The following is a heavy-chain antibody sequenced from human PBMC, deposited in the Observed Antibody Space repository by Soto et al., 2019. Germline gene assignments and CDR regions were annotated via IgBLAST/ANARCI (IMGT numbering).Heavy chain of an antibody. Sequence: QLQLQESGPGLVKPSETLSLTCTVSGGSISSSSYYWGWIRQPPGKGLEWIGSIYYSGSTYYNPSLKSRVTISVDTSKNQFSLKLSSVTAADTAVYYCARLVGSSWSSYYYYYYGMDVWGQGTTVTVSS. CDR3: ARLVGSSWSSYYYYYYGMDV. CDR1: GGSISSSSYY. CDR2: IYYSGST. V-gene: IGHV4-39*01. J-gene: IGHJ6*02. D-gene: IGHD6-13*01.